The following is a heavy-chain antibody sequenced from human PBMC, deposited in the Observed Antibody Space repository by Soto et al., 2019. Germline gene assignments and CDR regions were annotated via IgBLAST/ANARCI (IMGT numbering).Heavy chain of an antibody. CDR1: GLTVSSNY. D-gene: IGHD6-13*01. CDR3: AREGSSRSWPVYYGMDV. V-gene: IGHV3-53*01. J-gene: IGHJ6*02. CDR2: IYSGGST. Sequence: EVQLVESGGGLIQPGGSLRLSCAASGLTVSSNYMSWVRQAPGKGLEWVSVIYSGGSTYYADSVKGRFIISRDNAKNTLFLQRNILSTEDTAVSYCAREGSSRSWPVYYGMDVWGQGTTVTVSS.